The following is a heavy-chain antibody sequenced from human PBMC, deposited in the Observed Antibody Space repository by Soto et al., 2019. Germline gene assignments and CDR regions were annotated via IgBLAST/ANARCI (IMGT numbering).Heavy chain of an antibody. CDR3: ARYSGYENYYYYGMDV. CDR1: GFTFSSYE. J-gene: IGHJ6*02. Sequence: PGGSLRLSCAASGFTFSSYEMNWVRQAPGKGLEWVSYISSSVSTIYYADSVKGRFTISRDNAKNSLYLQMNSLRAEDTAVYYCARYSGYENYYYYGMDVWGQGTTVTVSS. CDR2: ISSSVSTI. D-gene: IGHD5-12*01. V-gene: IGHV3-48*03.